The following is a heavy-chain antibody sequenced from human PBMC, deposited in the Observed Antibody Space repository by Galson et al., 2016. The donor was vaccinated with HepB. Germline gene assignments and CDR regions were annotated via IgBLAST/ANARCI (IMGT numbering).Heavy chain of an antibody. CDR3: TTLITIDVHADY. D-gene: IGHD3-9*01. Sequence: SLRLSCAASGFSLPNAWMSWVRQAPGKGLEWIGLIRPKSEGGTTHYAASLKGRFTISRDDSKNTLHLQMNSLQTEDTAVYYCTTLITIDVHADYWGQGTLVTVSS. J-gene: IGHJ4*02. CDR1: GFSLPNAW. V-gene: IGHV3-15*01. CDR2: IRPKSEGGTT.